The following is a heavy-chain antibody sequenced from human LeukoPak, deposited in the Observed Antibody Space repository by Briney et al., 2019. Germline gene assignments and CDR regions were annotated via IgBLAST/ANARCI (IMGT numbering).Heavy chain of an antibody. CDR2: INPDNGNT. CDR1: GYSFTNHD. Sequence: ASVKVSCKASGYSFTNHDIHWVRQAPGQRLEWMGCINPDNGNTKYSQEFQGRVTITADESTSTAYMELSSLRSEDTAVYYCARDSDVRVGGAFDIWGQGTMVTVSS. J-gene: IGHJ3*02. D-gene: IGHD3-10*02. CDR3: ARDSDVRVGGAFDI. V-gene: IGHV1-3*03.